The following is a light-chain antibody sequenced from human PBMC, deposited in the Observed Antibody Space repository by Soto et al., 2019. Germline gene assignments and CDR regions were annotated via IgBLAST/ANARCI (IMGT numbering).Light chain of an antibody. CDR1: ASDIGRYDY. V-gene: IGLV2-14*03. J-gene: IGLJ2*01. CDR3: SSYTVDSPI. Sequence: QSALTQPASVSGSPGQSITISCTGSASDIGRYDYVSWYQRHPGKAPKVIIFDVTSRPSGVSLRFSGSKSGNTASLTISGLQTEDEADYYCSSYTVDSPIFGGGTQLTVL. CDR2: DVT.